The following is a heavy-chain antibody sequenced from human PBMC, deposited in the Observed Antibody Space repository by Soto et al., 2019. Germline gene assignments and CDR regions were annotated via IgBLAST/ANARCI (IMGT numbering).Heavy chain of an antibody. D-gene: IGHD3-10*01. CDR2: INQDGSQR. V-gene: IGHV3-7*01. Sequence: EVQLVESGGGLVQRGGSLRLSCAGSGFTFRDYWMNWVRQAPGKGLEWVANINQDGSQRYYVDSVKGRFTISTDNAKNSLYLEMNSLRAEDTAVYYCAKYTSADDYWGQGTLVTVSS. CDR3: AKYTSADDY. CDR1: GFTFRDYW. J-gene: IGHJ4*02.